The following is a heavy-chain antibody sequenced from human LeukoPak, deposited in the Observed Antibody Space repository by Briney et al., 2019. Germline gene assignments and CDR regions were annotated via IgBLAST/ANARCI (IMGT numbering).Heavy chain of an antibody. CDR3: ARGIYGDSNLFDY. Sequence: SQTLSLTCAVSGGSISSGGYSWSWIRQPPGKGLEWIGYIYHSGSTYYNPSLKSRVTISVDRSKNQFSLKLSSVTAADTAVHYCARGIYGDSNLFDYWGQGTLVTVSS. V-gene: IGHV4-30-2*01. D-gene: IGHD4-17*01. J-gene: IGHJ4*02. CDR2: IYHSGST. CDR1: GGSISSGGYS.